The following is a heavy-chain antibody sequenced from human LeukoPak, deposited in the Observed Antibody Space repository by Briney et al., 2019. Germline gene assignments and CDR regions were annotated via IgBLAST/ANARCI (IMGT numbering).Heavy chain of an antibody. V-gene: IGHV3-48*04. Sequence: GGSLILSCAASGFTFSSYSMNWVRQDPGKGLERVSYISSSSSTINYADSVKGRFTISRDNAKNSLYLQMNSLRAADTAVYYCHCSSTSCSLNWGQGTLVTVSS. CDR2: ISSSSSTI. CDR3: HCSSTSCSLN. D-gene: IGHD2-2*01. CDR1: GFTFSSYS. J-gene: IGHJ4*02.